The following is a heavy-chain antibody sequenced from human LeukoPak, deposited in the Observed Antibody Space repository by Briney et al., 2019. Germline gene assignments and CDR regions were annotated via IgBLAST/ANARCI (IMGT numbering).Heavy chain of an antibody. CDR1: GGTFSSYA. D-gene: IGHD1-26*01. CDR2: IIPIFGTA. V-gene: IGHV1-69*05. J-gene: IGHJ4*02. Sequence: SVKVSCKASGGTFSSYAISWVRQAPGQGLEWMGGIIPIFGTANYAQKFQGRVTITTAESTSTAYMEMSSLRSEDTAVYYCISGSYYDFDYWGQGTLVTVSS. CDR3: ISGSYYDFDY.